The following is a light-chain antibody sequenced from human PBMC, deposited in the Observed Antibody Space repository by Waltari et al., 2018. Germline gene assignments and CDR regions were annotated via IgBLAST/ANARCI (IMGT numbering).Light chain of an antibody. Sequence: EIVLTQSQATLSLSPGERATLSCRASQTVRSYLAWYQQRPGQTPRLLIFDASSRATGISAKFSGSGSGTDFTLTVSNLEPEDFAVYYCQQRSNWPYTFGQGTRVEIK. J-gene: IGKJ2*01. CDR2: DAS. CDR3: QQRSNWPYT. CDR1: QTVRSY. V-gene: IGKV3-11*01.